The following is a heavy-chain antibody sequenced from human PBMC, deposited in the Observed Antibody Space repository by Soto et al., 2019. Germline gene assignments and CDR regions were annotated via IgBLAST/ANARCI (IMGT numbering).Heavy chain of an antibody. CDR1: GGSISSSSYY. J-gene: IGHJ6*02. Sequence: SETLSLTCTVSGGSISSSSYYWGWIRQPPGKGLEWIGSIHYSGSTYYNPSLKSRVTISVDTSKNQFSLTLRSVTAADTALYYCARNQPQRYCSGGTCRPAYGMDVWGQGTTVTVSS. D-gene: IGHD2-15*01. V-gene: IGHV4-39*01. CDR3: ARNQPQRYCSGGTCRPAYGMDV. CDR2: IHYSGST.